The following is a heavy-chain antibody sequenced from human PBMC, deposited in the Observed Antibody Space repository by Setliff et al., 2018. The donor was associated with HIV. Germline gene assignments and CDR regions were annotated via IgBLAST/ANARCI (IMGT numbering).Heavy chain of an antibody. J-gene: IGHJ6*02. CDR3: ASRPWGAAAGSRYGMDV. CDR1: GGSFSGYY. Sequence: SETLSLTCTVYGGSFSGYYWTWIRQPPGKGLEWIGSIYYSGSTYYNPSLKSRVTISVDTSKNQFSLKLSSVTAADTAVYYCASRPWGAAAGSRYGMDVWGLGTTVTVSS. V-gene: IGHV4-39*01. D-gene: IGHD6-13*01. CDR2: IYYSGST.